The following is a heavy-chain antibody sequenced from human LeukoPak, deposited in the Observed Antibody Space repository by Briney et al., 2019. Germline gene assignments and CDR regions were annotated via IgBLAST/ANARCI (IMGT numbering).Heavy chain of an antibody. CDR2: IIPIFGTA. CDR1: GGTFSTYT. J-gene: IGHJ3*02. CDR3: AGDRSNSSPDAFDI. V-gene: IGHV1-69*05. D-gene: IGHD6-6*01. Sequence: ASVKVSCKASGGTFSTYTISWVRQSPGQGLEWMGGIIPIFGTANYAQKFQGRVTITTDDSTSTAYMELSSLRSEDTAVYYCAGDRSNSSPDAFDIWGQGTLVTVSS.